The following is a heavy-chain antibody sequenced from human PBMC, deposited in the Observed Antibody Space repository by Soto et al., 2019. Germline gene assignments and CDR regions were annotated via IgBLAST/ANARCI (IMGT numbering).Heavy chain of an antibody. V-gene: IGHV3-48*01. Sequence: GGSLRLSCAASGFAFSTYVMNWVRQAPGKRLEWVSYINSGSSLIYYADSVRGRFTISRDNAKNLLYLQMDSLRAEDTAVYYCARTIVGATVRFDYWGQGTQVTVSS. CDR2: INSGSSLI. CDR1: GFAFSTYV. D-gene: IGHD1-26*01. J-gene: IGHJ4*02. CDR3: ARTIVGATVRFDY.